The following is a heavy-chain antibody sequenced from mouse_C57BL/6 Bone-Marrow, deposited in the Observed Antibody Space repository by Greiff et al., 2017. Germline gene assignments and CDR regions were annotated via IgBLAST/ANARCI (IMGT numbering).Heavy chain of an antibody. CDR3: ARSPLPRGFAY. CDR1: GYTFTDYY. J-gene: IGHJ3*01. CDR2: INPNNGGT. D-gene: IGHD1-2*01. V-gene: IGHV1-26*01. Sequence: VQLQQSGPELVKPGASVKISCKASGYTFTDYYMNWVKQSHGKSLEWIGDINPNNGGTSYNQKFKGKATLTVDKSSSTAYMELRSLTSEDSAVYYCARSPLPRGFAYWGQGTLVTVSA.